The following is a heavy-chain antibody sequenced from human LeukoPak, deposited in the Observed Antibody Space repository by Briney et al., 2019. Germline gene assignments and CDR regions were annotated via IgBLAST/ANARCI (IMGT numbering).Heavy chain of an antibody. CDR1: GYTLTELS. D-gene: IGHD2-21*02. CDR3: ATAFYCGGDCYHDY. V-gene: IGHV1-24*01. CDR2: FDPEDGET. J-gene: IGHJ4*02. Sequence: ASVKVSCKASGYTLTELSMHWVRQAPGKGLEWMGGFDPEDGETIYAQKFQGRVTMTEDTSTDTAYMELSSLRSEDTAVYYCATAFYCGGDCYHDYWGQGTLVTVSS.